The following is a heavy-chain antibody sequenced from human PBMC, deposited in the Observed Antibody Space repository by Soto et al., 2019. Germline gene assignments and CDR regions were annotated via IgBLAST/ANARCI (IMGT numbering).Heavy chain of an antibody. D-gene: IGHD3-10*01. Sequence: GESLKISCKGSGYSFTSYWIGWVRQMPGKGLEWMGIIYPGDSDTRYSPSFQGQVTISADKSISTAYLHWSSLKASDTAVYYCARQGVQGANWFDPWGQGTLVTVSS. CDR1: GYSFTSYW. CDR3: ARQGVQGANWFDP. J-gene: IGHJ5*02. CDR2: IYPGDSDT. V-gene: IGHV5-51*01.